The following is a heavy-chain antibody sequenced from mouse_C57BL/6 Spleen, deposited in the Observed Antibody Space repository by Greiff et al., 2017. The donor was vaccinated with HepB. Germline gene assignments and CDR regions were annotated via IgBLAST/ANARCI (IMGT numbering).Heavy chain of an antibody. D-gene: IGHD2-10*02. V-gene: IGHV5-4*03. CDR2: ISDGGSYT. CDR1: GFTFSSYA. CDR3: ARRKYLDY. J-gene: IGHJ2*01. Sequence: DVKVEESGGGLVKPGGSLKLSCAASGFTFSSYAMSWVRQTPEKRLEWVATISDGGSYTYYPDNVKGRFTIARDNAKNNLYLQMSHLKSEDTAMYYCARRKYLDYWGQGTTLTVSS.